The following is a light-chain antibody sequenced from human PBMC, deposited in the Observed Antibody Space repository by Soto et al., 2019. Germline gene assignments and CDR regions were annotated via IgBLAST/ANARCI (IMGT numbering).Light chain of an antibody. CDR3: QQYGSSPWT. CDR1: QSVSSSY. CDR2: GAS. V-gene: IGKV3-20*01. J-gene: IGKJ1*01. Sequence: EIVLTQSPGTLSLSPGARATLSCRASQSVSSSYLAWYQQKPGRAPRLLIYGASSRATGIPDRFSGSGSGTDFTLTISRLEPEDFAVYYCQQYGSSPWTFGQGTKVDIK.